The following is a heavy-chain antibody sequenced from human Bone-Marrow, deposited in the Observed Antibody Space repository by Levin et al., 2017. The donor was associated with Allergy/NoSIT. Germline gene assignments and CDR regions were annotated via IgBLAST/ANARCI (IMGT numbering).Heavy chain of an antibody. CDR3: ARHDSYSDFWGGRKGPNHNYAMDV. CDR1: GASVNSGYYS. D-gene: IGHD3-3*01. V-gene: IGHV4-39*01. CDR2: IYYTGST. Sequence: KSSETLSLTCNVSGASVNSGYYSWTWIRQPPGKGLEWIGSIYYTGSTYYNPSLKSRVTIFVDTSKTQFSLKLSSVTAADTAVYYCARHDSYSDFWGGRKGPNHNYAMDVWGQGTTVTVSS. J-gene: IGHJ6*02.